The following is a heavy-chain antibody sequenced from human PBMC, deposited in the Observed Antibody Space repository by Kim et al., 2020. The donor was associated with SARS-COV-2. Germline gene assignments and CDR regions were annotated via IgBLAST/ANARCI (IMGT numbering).Heavy chain of an antibody. V-gene: IGHV3-74*03. CDR1: GFTFSSYW. CDR3: AGEQGTNYYYGMDV. Sequence: GGSLRLSCAASGFTFSSYWKHWVRQAPGKGLVWVSHINTDGSSTTYADSVKGGFGIFRDYAKNTLYLQMNTLRAEDTAVYFCAGEQGTNYYYGMDVWGQGTTVTVSS. CDR2: INTDGSST. J-gene: IGHJ6*02. D-gene: IGHD1-1*01.